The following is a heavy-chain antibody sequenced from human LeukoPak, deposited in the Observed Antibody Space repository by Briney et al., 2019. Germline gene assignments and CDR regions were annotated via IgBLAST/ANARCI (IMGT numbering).Heavy chain of an antibody. CDR3: ARGQGIAAFDY. D-gene: IGHD6-25*01. CDR1: GFTFSSYA. Sequence: GGSLRLSCAASGFTFSSYAMSWVRQAPGKGLEWVSSISGSGVSTYYADSVKGRFTISSGNSKNTLFLQMNSLRAEDTAVYYCARGQGIAAFDYWGQGTLVTVSS. J-gene: IGHJ4*02. CDR2: ISGSGVST. V-gene: IGHV3-23*01.